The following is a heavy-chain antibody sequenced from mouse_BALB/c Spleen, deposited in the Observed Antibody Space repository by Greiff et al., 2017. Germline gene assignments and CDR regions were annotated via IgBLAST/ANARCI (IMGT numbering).Heavy chain of an antibody. V-gene: IGHV5-6*01. Sequence: EVKLMESGGDLVKPGGSLKLSCAASGFTFSSYGMSWVRQTPDKRLEWVATISSGGSYTYYPDSVKGRFTISRDNAKNTLYLQMSSLKSEDTAMYYCARALLHPYYAMDDWGQGTSVTVSS. CDR1: GFTFSSYG. CDR3: ARALLHPYYAMDD. D-gene: IGHD1-2*01. CDR2: ISSGGSYT. J-gene: IGHJ4*01.